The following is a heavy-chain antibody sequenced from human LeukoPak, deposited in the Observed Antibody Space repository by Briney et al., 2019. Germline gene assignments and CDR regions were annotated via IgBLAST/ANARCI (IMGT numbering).Heavy chain of an antibody. Sequence: GRSPRPSCAASGFTFSSYAMHWVRQAPGKGLEWVAVISYDGSNKYYADSVKGRFTISRNNSKNTLYLQMNSLRAEDTAVYYCARDRGLITFGGVIVPTNWFDPWGQGTLVTVSS. CDR1: GFTFSSYA. V-gene: IGHV3-30*01. D-gene: IGHD3-16*02. CDR2: ISYDGSNK. J-gene: IGHJ5*02. CDR3: ARDRGLITFGGVIVPTNWFDP.